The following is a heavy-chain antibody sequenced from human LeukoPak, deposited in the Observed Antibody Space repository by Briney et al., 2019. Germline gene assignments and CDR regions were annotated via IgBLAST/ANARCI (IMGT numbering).Heavy chain of an antibody. CDR2: IYHSGST. D-gene: IGHD3-10*01. CDR1: GYSISNDFY. J-gene: IGHJ4*02. V-gene: IGHV4-38-2*01. Sequence: SETLSLTCAVCGYSISNDFYWGWIRQPPGKGLEWIGSIYHSGSTYYNPSLKSRVTISLDTSRNQFSLKLTSVTAADTAVYYCARLLWSASGEDYWGQGTLVTVSS. CDR3: ARLLWSASGEDY.